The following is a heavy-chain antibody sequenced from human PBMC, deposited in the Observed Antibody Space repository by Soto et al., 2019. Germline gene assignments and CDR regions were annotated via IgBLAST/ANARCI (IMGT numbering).Heavy chain of an antibody. CDR3: ARDMRFLEWFYAFDI. CDR2: ISKSSSDK. J-gene: IGHJ3*02. Sequence: SGGSLRLSCAASGFTFSSYSMNWVRQAPGKGLEWVSYISKSSSDKYYADSVKGRFTISRDNAKNSLYLQMNSLRAEDTAVYYCARDMRFLEWFYAFDIWGQGTMVTVSS. D-gene: IGHD3-3*01. V-gene: IGHV3-21*01. CDR1: GFTFSSYS.